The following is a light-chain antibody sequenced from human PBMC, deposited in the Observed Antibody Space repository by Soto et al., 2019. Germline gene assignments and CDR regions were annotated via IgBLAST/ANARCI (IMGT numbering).Light chain of an antibody. CDR2: DAS. CDR3: QQYDTLPYT. Sequence: DIQMTQSPSSLSASVGDRVTITCQASQDISDYLNWYQQKPGKAPQLLIYDASNLETGVPSRFSGSGSGTDFTFTISSLQPEDIATYYCQQYDTLPYTFGQGNKLEI. CDR1: QDISDY. V-gene: IGKV1-33*01. J-gene: IGKJ2*01.